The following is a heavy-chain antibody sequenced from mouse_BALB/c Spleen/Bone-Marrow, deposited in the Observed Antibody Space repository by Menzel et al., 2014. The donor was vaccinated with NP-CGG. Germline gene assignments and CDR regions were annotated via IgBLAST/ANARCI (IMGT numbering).Heavy chain of an antibody. CDR2: IWAGGST. CDR1: GFSLTSYG. V-gene: IGHV2-9*02. J-gene: IGHJ4*01. CDR3: ARDNGYYVDYAMDY. Sequence: VMLVESGPGLVAPSQSLSITCTVSGFSLTSYGVHWVRQPPGKGLGWLGVIWAGGSTNYNSALMSRLSISKDNSKSQVFLKMNSLQTDDTAMYYCARDNGYYVDYAMDYWGQGTSVTVSS. D-gene: IGHD2-3*01.